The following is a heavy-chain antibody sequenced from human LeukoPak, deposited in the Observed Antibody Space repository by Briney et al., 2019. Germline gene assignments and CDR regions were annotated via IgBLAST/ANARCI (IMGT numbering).Heavy chain of an antibody. CDR2: ISGSGGST. CDR3: ARGTYYYDSSGYYSYCYGMDV. J-gene: IGHJ6*02. CDR1: GFTFSSYA. D-gene: IGHD3-22*01. V-gene: IGHV3-23*01. Sequence: GGSLRLSCAASGFTFSSYAMSWVRQAPGKGLEWVSAISGSGGSTYYADSVKGRFTISRDNSKNTLYLQMNSLRTEDTAIYYCARGTYYYDSSGYYSYCYGMDVWGQGTTVTVSS.